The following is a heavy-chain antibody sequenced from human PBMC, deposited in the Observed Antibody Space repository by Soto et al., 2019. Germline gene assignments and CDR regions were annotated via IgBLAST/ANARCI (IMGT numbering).Heavy chain of an antibody. D-gene: IGHD1-1*01. V-gene: IGHV4-34*01. Sequence: QEQLQQWGAGLLKPSETLSLTCAVYGGFVSSGNYYWSWIRQPPGKGLEWIGEMSHSGGTHFNPSPKGRVTISVDPAKNQFSLKMSSVTAADTALYYCARVERGTATTVVDAFDIWGPGTMVTVPS. CDR2: MSHSGGT. CDR3: ARVERGTATTVVDAFDI. J-gene: IGHJ3*02. CDR1: GGFVSSGNYY.